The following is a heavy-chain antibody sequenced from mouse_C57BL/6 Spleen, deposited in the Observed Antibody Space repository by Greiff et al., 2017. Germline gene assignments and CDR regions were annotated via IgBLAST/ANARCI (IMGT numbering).Heavy chain of an antibody. Sequence: VMLVESGAELVRPGTSVKVSCKASGYAFTNYLIEWVKQRPGQGLEWIGVINPGSGGTNYNEKFKGKATLTADKSSSTAYMQRSSLTSEDSAVYFCARREARYAMDYWGQGTSVTVSS. CDR2: INPGSGGT. CDR1: GYAFTNYL. CDR3: ARREARYAMDY. J-gene: IGHJ4*01. V-gene: IGHV1-54*01.